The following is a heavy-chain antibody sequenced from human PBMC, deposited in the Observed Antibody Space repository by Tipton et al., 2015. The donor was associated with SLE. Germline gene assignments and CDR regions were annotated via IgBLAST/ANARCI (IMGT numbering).Heavy chain of an antibody. Sequence: TLSLTCTVSGGSISSGDYYWSWIRQPPGKGLEWIGYIYYSGSTYYNPSLKSRVTISVDTSKNQFSLKLSSVTAADTAVYYCARGSGSSYFDYWGQGTLVTVSS. V-gene: IGHV4-30-4*01. CDR3: ARGSGSSYFDY. CDR2: IYYSGST. CDR1: GGSISSGDYY. D-gene: IGHD1-26*01. J-gene: IGHJ4*02.